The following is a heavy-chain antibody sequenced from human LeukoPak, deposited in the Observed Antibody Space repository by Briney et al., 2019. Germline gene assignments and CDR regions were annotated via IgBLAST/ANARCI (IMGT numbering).Heavy chain of an antibody. Sequence: ASVKVSCKASGYTFTSFSITWVRQALGQGLEWMGWISVYNGNTNYAQKLQGRVTMTTDTSTSTAYMELRSLRSDDTAVYYCARMGGELLGPWFDYWGQGTLVTVSS. CDR3: ARMGGELLGPWFDY. D-gene: IGHD1-26*01. CDR2: ISVYNGNT. V-gene: IGHV1-18*01. CDR1: GYTFTSFS. J-gene: IGHJ4*02.